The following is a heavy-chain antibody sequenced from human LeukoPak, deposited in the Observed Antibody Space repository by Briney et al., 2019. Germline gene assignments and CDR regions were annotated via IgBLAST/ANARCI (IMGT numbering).Heavy chain of an antibody. CDR3: ARDNSVGDNAWWFDP. V-gene: IGHV1-46*01. D-gene: IGHD1-26*01. Sequence: ASVKVSCKASGYTFTSYYMHWVRQAPGQGLEWMGLINPTGGSTGYAQKFQGRVTMTRDMSTSTNYMELSSLRSEDTAIYYCARDNSVGDNAWWFDPWGQGTLVTVSS. J-gene: IGHJ5*02. CDR2: INPTGGST. CDR1: GYTFTSYY.